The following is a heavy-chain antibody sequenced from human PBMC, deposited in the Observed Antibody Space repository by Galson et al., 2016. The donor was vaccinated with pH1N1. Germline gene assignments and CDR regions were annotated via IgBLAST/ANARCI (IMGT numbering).Heavy chain of an antibody. Sequence: SLRLSCAASGFTFSSYGMHWVRQAPGKGLEWVAVIWYDGISKDYGDSGKGRFTISRDNAKNSLYLQMNSLRAEDTAVYYCVTRVGYAWGQGTLVTVSS. CDR2: IWYDGISK. V-gene: IGHV3-33*03. CDR3: VTRVGYA. CDR1: GFTFSSYG. D-gene: IGHD3-10*02. J-gene: IGHJ5*02.